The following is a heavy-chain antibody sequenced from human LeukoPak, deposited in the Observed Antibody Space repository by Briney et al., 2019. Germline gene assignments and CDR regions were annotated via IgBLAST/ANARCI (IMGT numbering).Heavy chain of an antibody. CDR1: GGSISSGSYY. V-gene: IGHV4-61*02. CDR3: ARDTNFWSGYSYFDY. Sequence: PSETLSLTCTVSGGSISSGSYYWSWIRQPAGKELVWNVRIYTSARSNYNPSLKSRVTISVDTSKNQFSLKLSSVTAADTPVYYCARDTNFWSGYSYFDYWGQGTLVTVSS. J-gene: IGHJ4*02. CDR2: IYTSARS. D-gene: IGHD3-3*01.